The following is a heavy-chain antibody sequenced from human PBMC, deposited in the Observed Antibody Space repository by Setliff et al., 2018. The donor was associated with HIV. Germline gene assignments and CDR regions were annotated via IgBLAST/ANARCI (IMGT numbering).Heavy chain of an antibody. V-gene: IGHV4-61*09. Sequence: KPSETLSLTCTVSGGAISSGSYYWSWIRQPAGKGLEWIGHIYTSGSTNYNPSLKSRVTISVDTSKNQFSLKLSSVTAADTAVYYCARGQHGMDVWGQGTTVTVSS. CDR2: IYTSGST. J-gene: IGHJ6*02. CDR3: ARGQHGMDV. CDR1: GGAISSGSYY.